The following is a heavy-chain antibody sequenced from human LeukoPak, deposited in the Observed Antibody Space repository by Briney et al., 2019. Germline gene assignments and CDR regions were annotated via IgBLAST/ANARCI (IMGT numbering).Heavy chain of an antibody. D-gene: IGHD3-10*01. CDR1: GFTFDDYA. CDR3: AKDTGFGEFEVFDY. Sequence: QPGRSLRLSCAASGFTFDDYAMHWVRQAPGKGLEWVSGISWNSGSIGYADSVKGRFTISRDNAKNSLYLQMNSLRAEDMALCYCAKDTGFGEFEVFDYWGQGTLVTVSS. V-gene: IGHV3-9*03. CDR2: ISWNSGSI. J-gene: IGHJ4*02.